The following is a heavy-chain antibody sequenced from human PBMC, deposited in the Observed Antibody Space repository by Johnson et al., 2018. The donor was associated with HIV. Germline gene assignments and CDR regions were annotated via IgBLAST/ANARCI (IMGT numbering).Heavy chain of an antibody. J-gene: IGHJ3*02. CDR1: EFSFSTYA. CDR2: ISYDGSNK. CDR3: AREDTAVVIKRAFDI. V-gene: IGHV3-30*14. D-gene: IGHD5-18*01. Sequence: QVQLVESGGGVVQPERSLRLSCAASEFSFSTYAMRWVRQAPGKGLEWVAVISYDGSNKYYADSVKGRFTISRDNSKNTLYLQMNSLRAEDTAVYYCAREDTAVVIKRAFDIWGQGTMVTVSS.